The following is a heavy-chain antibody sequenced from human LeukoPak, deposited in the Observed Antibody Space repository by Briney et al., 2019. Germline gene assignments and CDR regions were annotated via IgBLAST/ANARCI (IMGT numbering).Heavy chain of an antibody. CDR1: GYTFACYY. D-gene: IGHD6-13*01. J-gene: IGHJ4*02. CDR3: ARGHPDYIAAAYY. V-gene: IGHV1-2*02. Sequence: ASVKVSCKASGYTFACYYMHWVRQAPGQGLEWMGWISPNSGGTNYAQKFQGRVTMTRDTSISTAYMELSRLRSDDTAVYYCARGHPDYIAAAYYWGQGTLVTVSS. CDR2: ISPNSGGT.